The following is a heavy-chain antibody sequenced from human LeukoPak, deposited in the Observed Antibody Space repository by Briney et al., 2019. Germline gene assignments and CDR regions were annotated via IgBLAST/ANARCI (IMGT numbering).Heavy chain of an antibody. Sequence: SETLSLTCTVSGGSISSYYWSWIRQPPGKGLEWIGYIYYSGSTNYNPSLKSRVTISVDTSKNQFSLKLSSVTAADTAVYYCARGNNSGSYPFDYWGQGTLVTVSS. J-gene: IGHJ4*02. D-gene: IGHD1-26*01. CDR3: ARGNNSGSYPFDY. V-gene: IGHV4-59*12. CDR1: GGSISSYY. CDR2: IYYSGST.